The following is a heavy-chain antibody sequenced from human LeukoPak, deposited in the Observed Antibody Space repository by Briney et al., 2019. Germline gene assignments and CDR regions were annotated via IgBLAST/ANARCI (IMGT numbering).Heavy chain of an antibody. J-gene: IGHJ3*02. CDR2: MYTNGSM. V-gene: IGHV4-4*07. D-gene: IGHD4-17*01. CDR1: GGSISRYY. Sequence: SETLSLTCTVSGGSISRYYWSWIRQPTGKGLEWIGRMYTNGSMKKPSLKSRVTMSLDTSKNQFSLKLSSVTAADTAVYYCARDYGDYVFAFDIWGQGTMVTVSS. CDR3: ARDYGDYVFAFDI.